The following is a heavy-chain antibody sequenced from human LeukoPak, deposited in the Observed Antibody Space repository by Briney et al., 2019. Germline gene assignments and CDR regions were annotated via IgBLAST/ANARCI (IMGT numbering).Heavy chain of an antibody. D-gene: IGHD5-18*01. J-gene: IGHJ5*02. V-gene: IGHV7-4-1*02. CDR2: INTNTGNP. CDR3: ARVRSSRYSYGYLPGWFDP. Sequence: ASVKVSCKASGYTFISYAMNWVRQAPGQGLEWMGWINTNTGNPTYAQGFTGRFVFSLDTSVSTAYLQISSLKAEDTAVYYCARVRSSRYSYGYLPGWFDPWGQGTLVTVSS. CDR1: GYTFISYA.